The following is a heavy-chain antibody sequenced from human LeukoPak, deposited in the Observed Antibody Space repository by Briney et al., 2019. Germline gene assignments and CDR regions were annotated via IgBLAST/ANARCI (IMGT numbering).Heavy chain of an antibody. V-gene: IGHV1-2*02. CDR3: ASTRITMVRGVIQDYGMDV. D-gene: IGHD3-10*01. CDR2: INPNSGGT. CDR1: GYTFTGYY. Sequence: ASVKVSCKASGYTFTGYYMHWVRQAPGQGLEWMAWINPNSGGTNYAQKFQGRVTMTRDTSISTAYMELSRLRSDDTAVYYCASTRITMVRGVIQDYGMDVWGQGTTVTVSS. J-gene: IGHJ6*02.